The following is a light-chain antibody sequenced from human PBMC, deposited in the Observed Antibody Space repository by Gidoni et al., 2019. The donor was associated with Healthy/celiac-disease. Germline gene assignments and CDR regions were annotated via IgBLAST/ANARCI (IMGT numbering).Light chain of an antibody. CDR3: QQSYSTRYT. CDR1: QSISSY. CDR2: AAS. V-gene: IGKV1-39*01. J-gene: IGKJ2*01. Sequence: DIQMTQAPSSLSASVGDRVTITCRASQSISSYLNWYQQKPGKAPKLLIYAASSLQSGGPSRFSGSGSGTDFTLIISRLQPEDFATYYCQQSYSTRYTFGQGTKLEIK.